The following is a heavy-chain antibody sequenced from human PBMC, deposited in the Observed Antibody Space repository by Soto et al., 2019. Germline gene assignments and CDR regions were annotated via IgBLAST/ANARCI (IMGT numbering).Heavy chain of an antibody. CDR2: ISWNSDKR. J-gene: IGHJ6*02. Sequence: EVQLVESGGDLVQPGASLRLSCAGFGFSLDDYSMHWVRQAPGKGLEWVSGISWNSDKRGFAASVRGGFTVSKVSAKSSRYLQMNSRRSEGTALNYCAKGVRRNWNEMDVWGQGTAVIVSS. CDR3: AKGVRRNWNEMDV. CDR1: GFSLDDYS. V-gene: IGHV3-9*01. D-gene: IGHD1-1*01.